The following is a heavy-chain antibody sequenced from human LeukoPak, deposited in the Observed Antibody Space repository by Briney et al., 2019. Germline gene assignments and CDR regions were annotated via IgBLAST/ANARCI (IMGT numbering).Heavy chain of an antibody. J-gene: IGHJ4*02. Sequence: GRSLRLSCAASGFTFSSYGMHWVRQAPGKGLEWVAFIQYDGSNKYYADSVKGRFTISRDISKNTLYLQMNSLRAEDTAVYYCAKRDTSGWPPVGLGYWGQGTLVTVSS. CDR3: AKRDTSGWPPVGLGY. D-gene: IGHD6-19*01. CDR2: IQYDGSNK. CDR1: GFTFSSYG. V-gene: IGHV3-30*18.